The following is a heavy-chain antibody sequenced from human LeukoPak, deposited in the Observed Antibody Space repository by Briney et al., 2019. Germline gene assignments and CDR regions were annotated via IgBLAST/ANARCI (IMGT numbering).Heavy chain of an antibody. V-gene: IGHV3-30*02. J-gene: IGHJ4*02. D-gene: IGHD3-22*01. CDR1: GFTFSSYG. Sequence: GGSLRLSCAASGFTFSSYGMHWVRQAPGKGLEWVAFIRYDGSNKYYADSVKGQFTISRDNSKNTLYLQMNSLRAEDTAVYYCAKDLYYDSSGYSLYYWGQGTLVTVSS. CDR2: IRYDGSNK. CDR3: AKDLYYDSSGYSLYY.